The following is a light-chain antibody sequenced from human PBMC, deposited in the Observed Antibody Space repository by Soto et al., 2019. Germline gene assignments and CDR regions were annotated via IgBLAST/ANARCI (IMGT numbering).Light chain of an antibody. CDR3: QQYKNWPANT. J-gene: IGKJ5*01. CDR1: QSVRSN. V-gene: IGKV3D-15*01. CDR2: GPS. Sequence: EIVMTQSPVTLSVSPVVRHAHSSRASQSVRSNLAGYQQKPAQAPRLVMYGPSTSATGIPARFSGSGSGTEFTLTISSLQSEDFAAYYCQQYKNWPANTFGQGTRLEIK.